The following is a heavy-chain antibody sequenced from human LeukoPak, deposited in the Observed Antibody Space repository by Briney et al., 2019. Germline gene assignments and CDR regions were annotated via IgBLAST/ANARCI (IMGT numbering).Heavy chain of an antibody. CDR2: TYYRSKWYN. Sequence: SQTLSLTCAISGDSFSSNSAAWNWIRQSPSRGLEWLGRTYYRSKWYNDYAVSVKSRITINPDTSKNQFSLQLNSVTPEDTAVYYCGRTDGDWGEFDYWGQGTLVTVSS. J-gene: IGHJ4*02. CDR1: GDSFSSNSAA. CDR3: GRTDGDWGEFDY. D-gene: IGHD7-27*01. V-gene: IGHV6-1*01.